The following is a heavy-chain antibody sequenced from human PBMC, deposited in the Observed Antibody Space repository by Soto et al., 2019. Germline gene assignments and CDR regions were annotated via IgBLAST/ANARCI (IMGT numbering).Heavy chain of an antibody. CDR3: ARDGSTVGTRMGPDAFDI. Sequence: PGGSLRLSCAASGFTFSSYAVHWVRQAPGKGLEWVAVISYDGSSKYYADSVKGRFTISRDNSKNTLYLQMNSLRAEDTAVYYCARDGSTVGTRMGPDAFDIWGQGTMVTVSS. J-gene: IGHJ3*02. V-gene: IGHV3-30-3*01. CDR1: GFTFSSYA. D-gene: IGHD4-17*01. CDR2: ISYDGSSK.